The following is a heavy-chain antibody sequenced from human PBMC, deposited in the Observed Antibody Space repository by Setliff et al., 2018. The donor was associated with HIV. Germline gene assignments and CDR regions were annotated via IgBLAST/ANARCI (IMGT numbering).Heavy chain of an antibody. CDR2: INPNAGYP. Sequence: ASVKVSCKASGYTFTTYSLNWVRQAPGQGLEWMGWINPNAGYPTYAQAFTGRFVFSLATSVSTAYLQISSLKAEDTAIYYCARDWYAVAGTGFDYWGQGTLVTVSS. CDR3: ARDWYAVAGTGFDY. J-gene: IGHJ4*02. V-gene: IGHV7-4-1*02. CDR1: GYTFTTYS. D-gene: IGHD6-19*01.